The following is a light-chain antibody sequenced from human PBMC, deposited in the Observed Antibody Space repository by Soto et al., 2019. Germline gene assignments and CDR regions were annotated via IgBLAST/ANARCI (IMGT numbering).Light chain of an antibody. V-gene: IGLV2-11*01. CDR1: SSDVGGYNY. J-gene: IGLJ3*02. CDR2: DVS. Sequence: QSALTQPRSVSGSPGQSVTISCTGTSSDVGGYNYVSWYQQHPGKAPKLMIYDVSKRPSGVPDRFSGSKSGNTASLTISGLQAEHEADYYCCSYAGSYTLWVFGGGTKLTVL. CDR3: CSYAGSYTLWV.